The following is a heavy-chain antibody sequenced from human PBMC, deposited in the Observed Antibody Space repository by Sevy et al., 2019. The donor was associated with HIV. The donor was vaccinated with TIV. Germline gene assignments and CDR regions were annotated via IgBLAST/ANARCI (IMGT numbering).Heavy chain of an antibody. CDR3: AKGTSVLRCREVFSGMDV. V-gene: IGHV3-30*18. CDR2: ISYDGSNK. Sequence: GGSLRLSCAASGFSFSDYGIHWVRQAPGKGLEWVAVISYDGSNKYYAGSVKGRFTIPSDNSKSTLYLQMNSLRADDTAVYYCAKGTSVLRCREVFSGMDVWGQGTTVTVSS. J-gene: IGHJ6*02. D-gene: IGHD3-10*01. CDR1: GFSFSDYG.